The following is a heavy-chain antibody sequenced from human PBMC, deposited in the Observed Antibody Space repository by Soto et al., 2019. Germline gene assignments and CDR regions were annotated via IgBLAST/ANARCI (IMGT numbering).Heavy chain of an antibody. Sequence: VQLMQSGAEVKQPGSSVKVSCKASGGTFSSHSINWVRQAPGQGLEWMGGIITLFGTANYAQNFQGRVTITADQSTSTAYKEINSLRSDDTTVYYCAREVGYGDFSAALLDWGQGTLVTVSS. J-gene: IGHJ4*02. CDR3: AREVGYGDFSAALLD. CDR2: IITLFGTA. D-gene: IGHD4-17*01. CDR1: GGTFSSHS. V-gene: IGHV1-69*01.